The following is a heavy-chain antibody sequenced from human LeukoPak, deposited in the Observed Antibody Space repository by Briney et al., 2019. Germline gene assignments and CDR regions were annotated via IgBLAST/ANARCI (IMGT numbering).Heavy chain of an antibody. CDR1: GYTFTSYD. V-gene: IGHV1-8*01. J-gene: IGHJ4*02. D-gene: IGHD5-24*01. CDR3: ATPRRDGYNSYYFDY. Sequence: ASVKVSCKASGYTFTSYDINWVRQATGQGLEWMGWMNPNSGNTGYAQKFQGRVTMTEDTSTDTAYMELSSLRSEDTAVYYCATPRRDGYNSYYFDYWGQGTLVTVSS. CDR2: MNPNSGNT.